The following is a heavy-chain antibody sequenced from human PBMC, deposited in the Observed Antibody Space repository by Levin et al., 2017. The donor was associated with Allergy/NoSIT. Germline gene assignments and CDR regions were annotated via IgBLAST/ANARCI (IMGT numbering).Heavy chain of an antibody. D-gene: IGHD6-13*01. Sequence: GGSLRLSCTASGFTFGDYAIHWVRQAPGKGLEWVSGISWNSGKIDYADSVKGRFTISRDNARNSLFMQMNSLKAEDTALYYCAKASAAAGDLFDYWGQGTLVTVSS. CDR2: ISWNSGKI. CDR3: AKASAAAGDLFDY. J-gene: IGHJ4*02. CDR1: GFTFGDYA. V-gene: IGHV3-9*01.